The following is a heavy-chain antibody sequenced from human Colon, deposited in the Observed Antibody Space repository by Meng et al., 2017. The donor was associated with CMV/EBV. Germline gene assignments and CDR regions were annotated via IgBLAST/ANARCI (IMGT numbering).Heavy chain of an antibody. CDR3: VRHPSGRYVNWFDP. CDR1: GYKFNNYW. Sequence: GGSLRLSCKASGYKFNNYWIGWVRQMPGKGLEWMGSIYPGDSDSRYSPSFEGRVTISADKSISIAFLQWNSLRASDTAMYYCVRHPSGRYVNWFDPWGQAPWSPSPQ. J-gene: IGHJ5*02. V-gene: IGHV5-51*01. D-gene: IGHD1-26*01. CDR2: IYPGDSDS.